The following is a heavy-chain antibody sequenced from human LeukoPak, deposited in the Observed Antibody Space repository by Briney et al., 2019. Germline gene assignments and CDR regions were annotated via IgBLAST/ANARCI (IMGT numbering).Heavy chain of an antibody. CDR1: GFTFSSYW. V-gene: IGHV3-7*01. CDR2: IKQDGSEK. J-gene: IGHJ6*03. D-gene: IGHD6-6*01. CDR3: ARARIAARPQAYYYYYMDV. Sequence: PGGSLRLSCAASGFTFSSYWMSWVRQAPGKGLEWVANIKQDGSEKYYVDSVKGRFTISRDNAKNSLYLQMNSLRAEDTAVYYCARARIAARPQAYYYYYMDVWGKGTTVTVSS.